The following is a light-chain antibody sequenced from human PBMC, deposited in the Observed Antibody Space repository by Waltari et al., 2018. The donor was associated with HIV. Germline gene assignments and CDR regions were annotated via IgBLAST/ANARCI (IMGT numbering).Light chain of an antibody. J-gene: IGLJ2*01. CDR3: YSAADNNLRI. CDR2: KDS. Sequence: SYELTQPSSVSVSPGQTARITCSGDLLTEQYARWLQQKPGQAPVLLSYKDSERPSGIPDRFSGSSSGTTVSLTISVAQVEDEGDYYCYSAADNNLRIFGGGTKLTVL. V-gene: IGLV3-27*01. CDR1: LLTEQY.